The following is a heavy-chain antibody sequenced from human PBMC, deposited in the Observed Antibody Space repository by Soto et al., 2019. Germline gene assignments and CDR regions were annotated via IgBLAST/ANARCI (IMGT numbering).Heavy chain of an antibody. CDR1: GFTFSSYA. J-gene: IGHJ5*02. CDR2: ISYDGSNK. Sequence: QVQLVESGGGVVQPGRSLRLSCAASGFTFSSYAMHWVRQAPGKGLEWVAVISYDGSNKYYADSVKGRFTISRDNSKNSLYLQMNSLRAEDTALYYCAKDGYGSGSYETAWFDPWGQGTLVTVSS. CDR3: AKDGYGSGSYETAWFDP. D-gene: IGHD3-10*01. V-gene: IGHV3-30-3*01.